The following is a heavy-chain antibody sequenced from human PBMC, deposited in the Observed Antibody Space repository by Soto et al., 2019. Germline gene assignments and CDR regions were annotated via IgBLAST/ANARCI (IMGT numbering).Heavy chain of an antibody. Sequence: ASVKVSCKASGYTFTSYGISLVRQDPGQGLEWMGWIRAYNGNTNYAQKLQGRVTMTTDTSTNTAYMELRSLRSDDTAVYYCARELKYSSSSIPGCEPWGQGTLVTVSS. CDR3: ARELKYSSSSIPGCEP. CDR1: GYTFTSYG. J-gene: IGHJ5*02. V-gene: IGHV1-18*01. CDR2: IRAYNGNT. D-gene: IGHD6-6*01.